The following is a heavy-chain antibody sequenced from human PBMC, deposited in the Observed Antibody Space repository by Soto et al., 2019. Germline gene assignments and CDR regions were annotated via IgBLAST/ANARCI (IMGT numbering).Heavy chain of an antibody. D-gene: IGHD3-22*01. CDR2: MWSDGTTK. Sequence: GGSLRLSCAASGFTFSYYGMHWVRQAPGKGLEWVAIMWSDGTTKYYADSVKGRFSISRDNSKNTVYLQMNSLRAEDTAVYYCARGGYDTASPYNWFDTWGQGTPVTVSS. J-gene: IGHJ5*02. V-gene: IGHV3-33*03. CDR3: ARGGYDTASPYNWFDT. CDR1: GFTFSYYG.